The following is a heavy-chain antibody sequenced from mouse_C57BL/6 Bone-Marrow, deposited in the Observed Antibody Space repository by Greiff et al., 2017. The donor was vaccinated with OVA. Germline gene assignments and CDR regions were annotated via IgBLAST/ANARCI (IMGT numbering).Heavy chain of an antibody. J-gene: IGHJ4*01. CDR3: ARRRGYYAMDY. CDR1: GFTFSSYG. V-gene: IGHV5-6*02. Sequence: EVKVVESGGDLVKPGGSLKLSCAASGFTFSSYGMSWVRQTPDKRLEWVATISSGGSYTYYPDSVKGRFTISRDNAKNTLYLQMSSLKSEDTAMYYCARRRGYYAMDYWGQGTSVTVSS. CDR2: ISSGGSYT.